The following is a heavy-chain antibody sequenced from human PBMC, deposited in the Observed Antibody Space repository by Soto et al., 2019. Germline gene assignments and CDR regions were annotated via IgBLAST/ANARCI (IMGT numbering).Heavy chain of an antibody. CDR1: GYTFTSYY. J-gene: IGHJ4*02. CDR3: PRGGCIVVGTAPYDG. D-gene: IGHD2-21*02. V-gene: IGHV1-46*03. Sequence: QVQLVQSGAEVKKPGASVKVSCKASGYTFTSYYMNWVRQAPGQGLEWLGIINPSGGYTTYAQRVMGRVTMTSDTSTTTVHMELGSLTYEDTAVYYCPRGGCIVVGTAPYDGWGQGTLVTVSS. CDR2: INPSGGYT.